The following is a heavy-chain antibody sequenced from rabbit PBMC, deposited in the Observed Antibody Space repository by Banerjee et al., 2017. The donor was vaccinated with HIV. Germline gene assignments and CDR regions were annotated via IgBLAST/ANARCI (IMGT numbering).Heavy chain of an antibody. CDR2: IYAGSGSA. D-gene: IGHD1-1*01. CDR1: GFDISSYH. CDR3: VRQIGSGFHNL. Sequence: QSLEESGGDLVKPGASLTLTCTASGFDISSYHMCWVRQAPGKGLEWIACIYAGSGSAYYARWVKSRFTISKTSSTTVTLQMTSLTAADTATYFCVRQIGSGFHNLWGPGTLVTVS. J-gene: IGHJ4*01. V-gene: IGHV1S40*01.